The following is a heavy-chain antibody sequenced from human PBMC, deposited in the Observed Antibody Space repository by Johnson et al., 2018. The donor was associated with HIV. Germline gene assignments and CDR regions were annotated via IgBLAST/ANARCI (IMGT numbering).Heavy chain of an antibody. J-gene: IGHJ3*01. CDR2: ISYDGSNK. Sequence: QVQLVESGGGVVQPGRSLRLSCAASGFTFSSYAMHWVRQAPGKGLEWVAVISYDGSNKYYADSVKGRFTISRDNSKNTLNLQLNGLRPEDTALYYCASGDEDGFWGQGTMVTVSS. V-gene: IGHV3-30*04. CDR1: GFTFSSYA. CDR3: ASGDEDGF.